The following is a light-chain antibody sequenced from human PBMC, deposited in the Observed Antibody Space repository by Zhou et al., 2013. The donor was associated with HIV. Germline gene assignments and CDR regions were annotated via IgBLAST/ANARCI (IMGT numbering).Light chain of an antibody. J-gene: IGKJ4*01. Sequence: DIQMTQSPASLSASVGDRVTITCRASQGIYNSLAWYQQKPGKAPKFLIYSASILQSGVPSRFSGSGSGTEFSLTITALQPDDFATYFCQQYKTVPLTFGGGTRV. CDR3: QQYKTVPLT. CDR1: QGIYNS. V-gene: IGKV1-16*01. CDR2: SAS.